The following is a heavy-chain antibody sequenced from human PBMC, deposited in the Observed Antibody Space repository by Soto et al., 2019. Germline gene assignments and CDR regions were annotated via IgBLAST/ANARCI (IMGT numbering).Heavy chain of an antibody. CDR3: TRAGSYRFDY. V-gene: IGHV3-74*01. CDR1: GFTFSTSW. Sequence: EVQLVESGGDLIQPGGSLRISCAASGFTFSTSWMHWVRQTPGDGLAWVSRINSDGTTINYADSVQGRFTISRDNAQNTLYLQLNSLRADDTAVYYCTRAGSYRFDYWGQGTLVTVSS. J-gene: IGHJ4*02. CDR2: INSDGTTI. D-gene: IGHD1-26*01.